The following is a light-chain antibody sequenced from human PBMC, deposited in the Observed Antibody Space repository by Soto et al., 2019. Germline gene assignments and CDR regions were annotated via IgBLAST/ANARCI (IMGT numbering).Light chain of an antibody. CDR1: QGVRNN. CDR3: QQYNNWPPWT. Sequence: ILMTQSPATLSVSPGERATLSCRASQGVRNNLAWYQHKPGQAPRLLIYDASTRATGIPARFSGSGSGTDFTLTISSLQSEDFAVYYGQQYNNWPPWTFGQGTRVDIK. V-gene: IGKV3-15*01. CDR2: DAS. J-gene: IGKJ1*01.